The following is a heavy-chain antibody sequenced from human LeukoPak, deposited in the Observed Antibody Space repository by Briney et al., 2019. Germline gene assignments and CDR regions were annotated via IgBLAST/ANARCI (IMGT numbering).Heavy chain of an antibody. J-gene: IGHJ4*02. CDR2: IIAIFGTA. D-gene: IGHD5-12*01. CDR3: AGVLVSGSGGHYFDY. V-gene: IGHV1-69*13. Sequence: SVKVSCKASGGTFRSYAISWVRQAAGQGLEWMGGIIAIFGTANYAQKFQGRVTITADESTSTAYMELSSLRSEDTAVYYCAGVLVSGSGGHYFDYWGQGTLVTVSS. CDR1: GGTFRSYA.